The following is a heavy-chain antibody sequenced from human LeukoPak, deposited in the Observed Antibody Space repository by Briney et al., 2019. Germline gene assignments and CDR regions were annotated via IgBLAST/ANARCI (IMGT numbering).Heavy chain of an antibody. D-gene: IGHD6-13*01. J-gene: IGHJ4*02. V-gene: IGHV3-23*01. CDR2: ISGSGGST. CDR1: GFTFSNYA. CDR3: AKLGATYSGSGVDY. Sequence: GGSLRLSCAASGFTFSNYAMSWVRQAPGKGLEWVSTISGSGGSTYYADSVKGRFTISRDNSKNTLYLQMNGLRAEDTAVYYCAKLGATYSGSGVDYWGQGTLVTVSS.